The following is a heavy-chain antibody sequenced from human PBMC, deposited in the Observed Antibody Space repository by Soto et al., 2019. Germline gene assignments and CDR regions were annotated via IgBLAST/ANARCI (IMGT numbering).Heavy chain of an antibody. CDR3: ARGHVFYGGYETFDY. V-gene: IGHV1-69*06. Sequence: ASVKVSCKASGGTFSSYAISWVRQAPGQGLEWMGGIIPIFGTANYAQKFQGRVTITADKSTSTAYMEMSSLRSEDTAVYYCARGHVFYGGYETFDYWGQGTLVTVSS. J-gene: IGHJ4*02. CDR1: GGTFSSYA. CDR2: IIPIFGTA. D-gene: IGHD5-12*01.